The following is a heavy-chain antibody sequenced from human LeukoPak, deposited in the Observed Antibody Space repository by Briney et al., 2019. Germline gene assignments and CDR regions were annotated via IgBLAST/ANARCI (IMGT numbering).Heavy chain of an antibody. Sequence: ASAKVSCKASGYTFTGYYMHWVRQAPGQGLEWMGWINPNSGGTNYAQKFQGRVTMTRDTSISTAYMELSRLRSDDTAVYYCAREGCSSTSCLGIWFDPWGQGTLVTVSS. V-gene: IGHV1-2*02. CDR3: AREGCSSTSCLGIWFDP. D-gene: IGHD2-2*01. J-gene: IGHJ5*02. CDR2: INPNSGGT. CDR1: GYTFTGYY.